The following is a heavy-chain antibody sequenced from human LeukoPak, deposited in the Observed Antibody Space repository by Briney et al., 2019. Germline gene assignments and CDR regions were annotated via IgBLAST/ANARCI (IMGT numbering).Heavy chain of an antibody. V-gene: IGHV3-73*01. CDR1: GFTSSGSA. CDR3: TREPSPYYYGSGSPGNDY. D-gene: IGHD3-10*01. CDR2: IRSKTNNYAT. J-gene: IGHJ4*02. Sequence: QSGGSLRLSCAASGFTSSGSAMHWVRQASGKGLEWVGRIRSKTNNYATAYAASVKGRFTISRDDSKNTAYLQMNSLKIEDTAVYYCTREPSPYYYGSGSPGNDYWGQGTLVTVSS.